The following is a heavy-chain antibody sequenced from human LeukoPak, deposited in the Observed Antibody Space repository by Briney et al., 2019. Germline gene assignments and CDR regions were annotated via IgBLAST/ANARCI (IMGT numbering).Heavy chain of an antibody. CDR3: ARDSGFGEYSFDY. V-gene: IGHV3-66*01. CDR2: IYSGGST. J-gene: IGHJ4*02. Sequence: GGSLRLSCAASGFTVSSNYMSWVRQAPGKGLEWVSVIYSGGSTYYADSVKGRFTISRDNSKNTLYLQMNSLRAEDTAVYYCARDSGFGEYSFDYWGQGTLVTVSS. CDR1: GFTVSSNY. D-gene: IGHD3-10*01.